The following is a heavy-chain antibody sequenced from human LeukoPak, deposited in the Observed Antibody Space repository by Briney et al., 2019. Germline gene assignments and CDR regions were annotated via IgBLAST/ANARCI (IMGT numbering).Heavy chain of an antibody. CDR1: GFTFSSYA. CDR2: ISYDGSNK. V-gene: IGHV3-30*04. CDR3: AEDRRYYFDY. Sequence: GRSLRLSCTASGFTFSSYAMHWVRQAPGKGLEWVAVISYDGSNKYYADSVKGRFTISRDNSKNTLYLQMNSLRAEDTAVYYCAEDRRYYFDYWGQGTLVTVSS. J-gene: IGHJ4*02.